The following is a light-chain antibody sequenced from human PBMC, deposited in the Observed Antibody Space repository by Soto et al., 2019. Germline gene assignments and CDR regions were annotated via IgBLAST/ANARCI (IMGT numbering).Light chain of an antibody. CDR1: PSVDSTY. CDR3: QYYDSFRT. Sequence: EIVLTQSPGTLSLSPGERATLSCRASPSVDSTYLTWYQQKPGQAPRLHIYGASGRATGIPDRFSGSGSGTDFTLTISRLEPEDFAVYFCQYYDSFRTFGQGTQVEIK. V-gene: IGKV3-20*01. CDR2: GAS. J-gene: IGKJ1*01.